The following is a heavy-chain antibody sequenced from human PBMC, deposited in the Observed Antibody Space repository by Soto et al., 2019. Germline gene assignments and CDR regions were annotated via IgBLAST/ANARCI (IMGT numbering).Heavy chain of an antibody. CDR3: ARGDDGYYFDY. CDR2: IYYSGST. CDR1: GGSISSGGYY. J-gene: IGHJ4*02. D-gene: IGHD1-1*01. Sequence: QVQLQESGPGLVKPSQTLSLTCTVSGGSISSGGYYWSWIRQHPGKGLEWIGYIYYSGSTYYNPSLKSRVTISVDTSKNQFSLKLSSETAADTVVYYCARGDDGYYFDYWGQGTLVTVSS. V-gene: IGHV4-31*03.